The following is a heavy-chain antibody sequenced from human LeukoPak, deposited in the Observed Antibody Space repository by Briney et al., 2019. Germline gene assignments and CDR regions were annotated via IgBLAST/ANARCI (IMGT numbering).Heavy chain of an antibody. Sequence: SETLSLTCAVYGGSFSGYYWSWIRQPPGKGLEWIGEINHSGSTNYNPSLKSRVTISVDTSKNQFSLKLSSVTAADTAVYYCARTLQRLFEQGDAFDIWGQGTMVTVSS. V-gene: IGHV4-34*01. CDR2: INHSGST. J-gene: IGHJ3*02. CDR3: ARTLQRLFEQGDAFDI. D-gene: IGHD1/OR15-1a*01. CDR1: GGSFSGYY.